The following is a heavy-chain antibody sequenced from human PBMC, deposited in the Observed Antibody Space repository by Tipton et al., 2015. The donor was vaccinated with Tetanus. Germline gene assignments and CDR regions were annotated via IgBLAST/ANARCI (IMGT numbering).Heavy chain of an antibody. Sequence: SLRLSCAASGFTFSAYWMTWVRQAPGKGLEWVANIKHDGSENYYVDSVKGRFTISRDNAKNPLYLQMNSLRAEDTAVYYCARDPTRRFDYWGPGTLVTVSS. D-gene: IGHD1/OR15-1a*01. CDR2: IKHDGSEN. CDR1: GFTFSAYW. CDR3: ARDPTRRFDY. J-gene: IGHJ4*02. V-gene: IGHV3-7*01.